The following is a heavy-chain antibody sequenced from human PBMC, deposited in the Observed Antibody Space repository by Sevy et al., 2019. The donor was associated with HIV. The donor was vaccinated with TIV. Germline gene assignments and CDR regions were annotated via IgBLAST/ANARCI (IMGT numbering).Heavy chain of an antibody. J-gene: IGHJ4*02. CDR3: ARDDGNPYFHS. CDR2: IKQDAGQK. CDR1: GFTFSKYW. D-gene: IGHD1-1*01. Sequence: GGSLRLSCAASGFTFSKYWMGWVRQAPGKGLEWVANIKQDAGQKYYVDSVKGRFTISRDNAKNSLYLQMNSLRAEDTAVYFCARDDGNPYFHSWGKGTLVTVSS. V-gene: IGHV3-7*01.